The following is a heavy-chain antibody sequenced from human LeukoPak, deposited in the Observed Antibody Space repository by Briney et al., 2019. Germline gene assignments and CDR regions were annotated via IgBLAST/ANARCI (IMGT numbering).Heavy chain of an antibody. Sequence: GRSLRLSCAASGFTLSSYAVHWVRQAPGKGLEWVAVISYDGSNEYYADSVKGRFTISRDNSKNTLYVQMNNLRVEDTAVYYCARVGCSTSCYGFGYFYYYMDVWGKGTTVTVSS. D-gene: IGHD2-2*01. V-gene: IGHV3-30*01. J-gene: IGHJ6*03. CDR2: ISYDGSNE. CDR1: GFTLSSYA. CDR3: ARVGCSTSCYGFGYFYYYMDV.